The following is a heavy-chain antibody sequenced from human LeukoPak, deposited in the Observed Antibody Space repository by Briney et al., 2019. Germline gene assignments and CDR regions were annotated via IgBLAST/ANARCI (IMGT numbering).Heavy chain of an antibody. CDR3: ARGSWSAADTNIDY. Sequence: GGSLRLSCAASGFTLSTYWMHWVRQGPGKGLVWVSCINSDGSRTTYADSVKGRFTISRDNAKNTLYLQMNTLRAEDTAVYYCARGSWSAADTNIDYWGQGTLATVSS. D-gene: IGHD6-13*01. CDR2: INSDGSRT. V-gene: IGHV3-74*01. CDR1: GFTLSTYW. J-gene: IGHJ4*02.